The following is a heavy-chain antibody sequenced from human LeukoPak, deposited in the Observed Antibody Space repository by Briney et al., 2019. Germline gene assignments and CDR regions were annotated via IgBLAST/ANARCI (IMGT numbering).Heavy chain of an antibody. CDR1: GFTFSSYE. J-gene: IGHJ4*02. Sequence: GGSLRLSCAASGFTFSSYEMNWVRQAPGKGPEWVSYISSSGSTIYYADSVKGRFTISRDNAKNSLYLQMNSLRAEDTAVYYCARVLLYYDFWSGTSGPFDYWGQGTLVTVSS. D-gene: IGHD3-3*01. V-gene: IGHV3-48*03. CDR2: ISSSGSTI. CDR3: ARVLLYYDFWSGTSGPFDY.